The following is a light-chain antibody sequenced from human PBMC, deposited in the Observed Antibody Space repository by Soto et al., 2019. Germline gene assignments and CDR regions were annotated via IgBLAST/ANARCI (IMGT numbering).Light chain of an antibody. CDR3: QHCDYLPI. Sequence: DIQMTQSPSSLSASVGDRVTITCQASQDITSYLNWYQHKPGKAPKLLICDASILEAGVPPRFSGSGSGTDFTLTISSLQPEDVATYYCQHCDYLPIFGPGTTVDFQ. CDR1: QDITSY. V-gene: IGKV1-33*01. CDR2: DAS. J-gene: IGKJ3*01.